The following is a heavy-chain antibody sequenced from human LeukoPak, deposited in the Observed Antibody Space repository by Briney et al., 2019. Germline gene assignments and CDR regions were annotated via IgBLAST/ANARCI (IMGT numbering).Heavy chain of an antibody. J-gene: IGHJ4*02. D-gene: IGHD3-9*01. V-gene: IGHV7-4-1*02. CDR1: GYSFSSYA. Sequence: ASVKVSCKASGYSFSSYAMIWVRQAPGQGLEWMGWINTNTGNPTYAQGFTGRFAFSLDTSVSTAYLQISSLKAEDTAMYYCARELRYFDWYGNWGQGTLVTVSS. CDR3: ARELRYFDWYGN. CDR2: INTNTGNP.